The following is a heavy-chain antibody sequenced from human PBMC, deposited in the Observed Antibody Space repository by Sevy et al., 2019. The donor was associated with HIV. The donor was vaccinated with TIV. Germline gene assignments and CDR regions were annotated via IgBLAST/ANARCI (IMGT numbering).Heavy chain of an antibody. CDR2: IYSGGST. CDR3: AGVNCSGGSCYYYYGMDV. J-gene: IGHJ6*02. Sequence: GGSLRLSCAASGFTVSSNYMSWVRQAPGKGLEWVSVIYSGGSTYYADSGKGRFTISRDNSKNTLYLQMNSLRAEDTAVYYCAGVNCSGGSCYYYYGMDVWGQGTTVTVSS. D-gene: IGHD2-15*01. V-gene: IGHV3-53*01. CDR1: GFTVSSNY.